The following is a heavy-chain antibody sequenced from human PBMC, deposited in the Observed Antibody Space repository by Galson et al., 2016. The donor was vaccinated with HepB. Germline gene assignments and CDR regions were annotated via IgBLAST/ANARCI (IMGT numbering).Heavy chain of an antibody. CDR3: AISWAYCGSDCYDFEY. J-gene: IGHJ4*02. D-gene: IGHD2-21*02. CDR2: IIPIFGTS. CDR1: GGTFSSYD. Sequence: SVKVSCKASGGTFSSYDISWVRQAPGQGPEWMGGIIPIFGTSDFAQKFQGRVTITADESTSTAYMELNNLKSQDTAVYYCAISWAYCGSDCYDFEYWGQGTLVTVSS. V-gene: IGHV1-69*13.